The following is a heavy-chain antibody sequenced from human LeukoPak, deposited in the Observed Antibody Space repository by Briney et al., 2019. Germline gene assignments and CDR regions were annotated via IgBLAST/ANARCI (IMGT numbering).Heavy chain of an antibody. D-gene: IGHD5-18*01. CDR1: GFTFSSYA. CDR3: ATERDTAMVTGAFDI. Sequence: GGSLRLSCAASGFTFSSYAMHWVRQAPGKRLEYVSAISSNGGSTYYANSVKGRFTISRDNSKNTLYLQMGSLRAEDMAVYYCATERDTAMVTGAFDIWGQGTMVTVSS. V-gene: IGHV3-64*01. J-gene: IGHJ3*02. CDR2: ISSNGGST.